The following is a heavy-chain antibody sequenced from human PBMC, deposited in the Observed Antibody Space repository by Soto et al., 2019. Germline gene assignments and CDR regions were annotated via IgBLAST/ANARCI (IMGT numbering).Heavy chain of an antibody. CDR1: GFTFSSYA. CDR3: AKGVVVVVAATLYYYYAMYV. CDR2: ISGSGGST. V-gene: IGHV3-23*01. J-gene: IGHJ6*02. Sequence: GGSLRLSCAASGFTFSSYAMSWVRQAPGKGLEWVSAISGSGGSTYYADSVKGRFTISRDNSKNTLYLQMNSLRAEDTAVYYCAKGVVVVVAATLYYYYAMYVWGEATTV. D-gene: IGHD2-15*01.